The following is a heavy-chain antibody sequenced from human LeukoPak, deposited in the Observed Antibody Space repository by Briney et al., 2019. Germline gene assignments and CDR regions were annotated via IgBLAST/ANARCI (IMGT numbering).Heavy chain of an antibody. CDR1: GFTVSSSY. J-gene: IGHJ4*02. CDR2: IYSGGTT. Sequence: PGGSLRLSCAASGFTVSSSYISWVRQAPGKGLEWVSAIYSGGTTYYADSVRGRFTISRDNSKNTLYLLMNSLRAEDTAMYHCARQTGEGTNFDNWGQGTLVTVSS. CDR3: ARQTGEGTNFDN. V-gene: IGHV3-53*01. D-gene: IGHD7-27*01.